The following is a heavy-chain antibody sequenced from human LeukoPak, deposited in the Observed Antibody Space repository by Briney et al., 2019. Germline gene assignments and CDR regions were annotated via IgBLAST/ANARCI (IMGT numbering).Heavy chain of an antibody. CDR1: GYTFTSYD. D-gene: IGHD3-9*01. J-gene: IGHJ5*02. Sequence: GASVKVSCKASGYTFTSYDINWVRQATGQGLEWMGWMNPNSGNTGYAQKFQGRVTMTRNTSISTAYMELSSLRSEDTAVYYCARRVLRYFDWSDNWFDPWGQGTLVTVSS. V-gene: IGHV1-8*01. CDR2: MNPNSGNT. CDR3: ARRVLRYFDWSDNWFDP.